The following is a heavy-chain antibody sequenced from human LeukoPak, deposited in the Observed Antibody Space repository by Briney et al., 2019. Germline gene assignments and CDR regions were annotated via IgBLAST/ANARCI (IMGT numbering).Heavy chain of an antibody. J-gene: IGHJ4*02. Sequence: SETLSLTCTVSGGSISSSSYYWSWIRQPPGKGLEWIGYIYYSGSTNYNPSLKSRVTISVDTSKNQFSLKLSSVTAADTAVYYCARESRSPAAPLGYWGQGTLVTVSS. CDR2: IYYSGST. CDR1: GGSISSSSYY. V-gene: IGHV4-61*01. CDR3: ARESRSPAAPLGY. D-gene: IGHD2-2*01.